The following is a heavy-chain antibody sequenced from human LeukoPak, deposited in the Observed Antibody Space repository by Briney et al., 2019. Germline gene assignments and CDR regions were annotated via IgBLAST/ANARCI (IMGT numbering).Heavy chain of an antibody. Sequence: ASVKVSCKASGYTFTSYYMHWVRQAPGQGLEWMGIINPSGGSTSYAQKFQGRVTITADESTSTAYMELSSLRSEDTAVYYCARGSYSGYDLFDYWGQGTLVTVSS. J-gene: IGHJ4*02. D-gene: IGHD5-12*01. V-gene: IGHV1-46*01. CDR1: GYTFTSYY. CDR2: INPSGGST. CDR3: ARGSYSGYDLFDY.